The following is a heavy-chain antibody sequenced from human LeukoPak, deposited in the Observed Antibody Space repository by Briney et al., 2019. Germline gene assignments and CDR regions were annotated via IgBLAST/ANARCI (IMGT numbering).Heavy chain of an antibody. CDR3: ARLTYYYGSGSYWPGYFDY. CDR1: GYSFTSYW. Sequence: GESLKISCKGSGYSFTSYWIGWVRQMPGKGLEWMGIIYPGDSDTRYSPSFQSQVTISVDKSISTAYLQWSSLKASDTAMYYCARLTYYYGSGSYWPGYFDYWGQGTLVTVSS. J-gene: IGHJ4*02. CDR2: IYPGDSDT. D-gene: IGHD3-10*01. V-gene: IGHV5-51*01.